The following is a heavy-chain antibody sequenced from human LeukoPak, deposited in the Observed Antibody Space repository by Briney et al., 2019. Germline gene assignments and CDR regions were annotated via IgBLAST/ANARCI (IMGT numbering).Heavy chain of an antibody. CDR3: ARDRGYSYGPPFDY. J-gene: IGHJ4*02. D-gene: IGHD5-18*01. CDR1: GGSFSGYY. V-gene: IGHV4-34*01. Sequence: SETLSLTCAVYGGSFSGYYWSWIRQPPGKGLEWIGEINHSGSTNYNPSLKSRVTISVDTSKNQFSLKLSSVTAADTAVYYCARDRGYSYGPPFDYWGQGTLVTVSS. CDR2: INHSGST.